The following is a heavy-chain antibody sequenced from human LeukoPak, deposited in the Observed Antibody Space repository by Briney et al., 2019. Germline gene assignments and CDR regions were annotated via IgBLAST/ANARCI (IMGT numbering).Heavy chain of an antibody. CDR1: GFTFSSYA. CDR3: ARDMYYYGSGSYYYYGMDV. J-gene: IGHJ6*02. D-gene: IGHD3-10*01. V-gene: IGHV3-30-3*01. Sequence: GRSLRLSCAASGFTFSSYAMHWVRQAPGKGLEWVAVISYDGSNKYYADSVKGRFTISRDNSKNTLYLQMNSLRAEDTAVYYCARDMYYYGSGSYYYYGMDVWGQGTTVTVSS. CDR2: ISYDGSNK.